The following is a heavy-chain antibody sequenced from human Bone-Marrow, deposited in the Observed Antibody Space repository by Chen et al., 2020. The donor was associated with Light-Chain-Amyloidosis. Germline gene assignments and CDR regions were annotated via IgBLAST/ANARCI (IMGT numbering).Heavy chain of an antibody. CDR2: IYYSGNT. CDR1: GGPISSSSHY. Sequence: QLQLQESGPRPVKPLETLSLTCTVSGGPISSSSHYWGWIRQTPGKGLEWIGSIYYSGNTYYNPSLKSRVTISIDTSKNQFSLNLSSVTAADTAVYYCARRHYLGVVTPEWYFNLWGRGTLVTVSS. D-gene: IGHD2-15*01. CDR3: ARRHYLGVVTPEWYFNL. V-gene: IGHV4-39*01. J-gene: IGHJ2*01.